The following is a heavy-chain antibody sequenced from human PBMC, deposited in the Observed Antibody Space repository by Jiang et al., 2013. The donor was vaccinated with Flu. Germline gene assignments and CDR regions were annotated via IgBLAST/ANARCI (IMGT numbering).Heavy chain of an antibody. Sequence: SGAEVKKPGASVKVSCKVSGYTLTDLSMYWVRQAPGKGLEWMGGFDPEDGEKIYTQKFQGRVIMTEDTSTDTAYMELSRLRFDDTAVYYCATRRPKSSSFQLYSWFNSWGQGTLVTVSS. CDR3: ATRRPKSSSFQLYSWFNS. D-gene: IGHD6-6*01. V-gene: IGHV1-24*01. J-gene: IGHJ5*01. CDR1: GYTLTDLS. CDR2: FDPEDGEK.